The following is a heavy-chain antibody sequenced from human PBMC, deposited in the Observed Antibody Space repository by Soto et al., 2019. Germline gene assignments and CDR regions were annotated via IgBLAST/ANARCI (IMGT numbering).Heavy chain of an antibody. D-gene: IGHD6-6*01. V-gene: IGHV1-18*01. CDR2: ISAYNGNT. CDR1: GYTFTSYG. CDR3: ARGRSIDDYYYYGMDV. J-gene: IGHJ6*02. Sequence: QGQLVQSGAEVKKPGASVKVSCKASGYTFTSYGISWVRQAPGQGLERMGWISAYNGNTNYAQKLQGRVTMTTDTSTSTAYMELRSLRSDDTAVYYCARGRSIDDYYYYGMDVWGQGTTVTVSS.